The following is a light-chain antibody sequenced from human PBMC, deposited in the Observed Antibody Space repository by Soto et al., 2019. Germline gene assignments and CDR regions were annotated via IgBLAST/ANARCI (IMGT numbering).Light chain of an antibody. CDR2: AAS. Sequence: DIQLTQSPSFLSASVGDRVTITCRASQGISSYLAWYQQKPGKAPKLLIYAASTLQSGVPSRFSGSGSGTEFTLTISSLQPADFATYYCQQLNSYPHGFTFGPGTKVDIK. CDR1: QGISSY. CDR3: QQLNSYPHGFT. V-gene: IGKV1-9*01. J-gene: IGKJ3*01.